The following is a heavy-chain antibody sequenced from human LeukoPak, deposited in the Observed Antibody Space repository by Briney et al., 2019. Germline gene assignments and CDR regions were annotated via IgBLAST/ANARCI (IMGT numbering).Heavy chain of an antibody. CDR1: GFTFSSYE. V-gene: IGHV3-48*03. CDR3: AKGDVSVTREFDY. CDR2: ISSSGSTI. D-gene: IGHD7-27*01. J-gene: IGHJ4*02. Sequence: GGSLRLSCAAPGFTFSSYEMNWVRQAPGKGLEWVSYISSSGSTIYYADSVKGRFTISRDNAKNSLYLQMNSLRAEDTAVYYCAKGDVSVTREFDYWGQGTLVTVSS.